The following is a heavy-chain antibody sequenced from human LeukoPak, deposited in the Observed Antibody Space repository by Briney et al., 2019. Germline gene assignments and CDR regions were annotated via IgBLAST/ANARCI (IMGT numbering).Heavy chain of an antibody. Sequence: GGSLRLSCAASGFTFSSYGMHWVRQVPGTGLERVAFIRYDGSNKYYADSVKGRFTISRDNSKDTLYLQMNSLRAEDTAVYYCASTPYCSGGSCYVGYWGQGTLVTVSS. CDR3: ASTPYCSGGSCYVGY. J-gene: IGHJ4*02. D-gene: IGHD2-15*01. CDR2: IRYDGSNK. CDR1: GFTFSSYG. V-gene: IGHV3-30*02.